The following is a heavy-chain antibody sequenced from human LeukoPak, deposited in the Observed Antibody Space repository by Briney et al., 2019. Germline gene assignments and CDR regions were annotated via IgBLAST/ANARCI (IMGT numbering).Heavy chain of an antibody. V-gene: IGHV3-23*01. Sequence: PGGSLRLSCAASGFTFSSYAISWVRQAPGKGVEWVSAISGSGGSTYYADSVKGRFTISRDNSKNTLYLQMNSLRAEDTAVYYCAKDGGHYPGDYFDHWGQGTLVTVSS. D-gene: IGHD2-21*02. CDR3: AKDGGHYPGDYFDH. J-gene: IGHJ4*02. CDR1: GFTFSSYA. CDR2: ISGSGGST.